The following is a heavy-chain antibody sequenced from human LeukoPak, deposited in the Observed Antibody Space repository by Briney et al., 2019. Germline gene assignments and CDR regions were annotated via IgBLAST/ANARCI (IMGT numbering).Heavy chain of an antibody. CDR2: IKQDGSEK. Sequence: GGSLRLSCAASGFTFSSYWMSWVRQAPGKGLEWVANIKQDGSEKCYVDSVKGRFTISRDNAKNSLYLQMNSLRAEDTAVYYCARAGQWLVRGNLDYWGQGTLVTVSS. CDR1: GFTFSSYW. V-gene: IGHV3-7*01. D-gene: IGHD6-19*01. J-gene: IGHJ4*02. CDR3: ARAGQWLVRGNLDY.